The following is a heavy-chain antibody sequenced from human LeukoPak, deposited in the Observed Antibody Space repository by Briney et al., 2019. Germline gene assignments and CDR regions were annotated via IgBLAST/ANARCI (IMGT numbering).Heavy chain of an antibody. Sequence: GGSLRLSCAASGITFSNHWMTWVRQAPGKGLEWVANMNQEGSEKYYVDSVRGRFTISRDNAKNSLYLQMNSLRAEDTAVYYCARRYMATSAEDFDYWGQGTLVTVSS. CDR2: MNQEGSEK. D-gene: IGHD3-16*02. V-gene: IGHV3-7*01. CDR1: GITFSNHW. J-gene: IGHJ4*02. CDR3: ARRYMATSAEDFDY.